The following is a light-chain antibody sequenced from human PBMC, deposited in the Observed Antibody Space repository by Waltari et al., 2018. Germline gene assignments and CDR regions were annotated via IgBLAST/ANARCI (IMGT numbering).Light chain of an antibody. CDR2: DDS. CDR1: NIEAKS. V-gene: IGLV3-21*02. Sequence: SYVLTQPHSVSVAPGQTARITCGGDNIEAKSVHWYRQKPGQDPVVVGFDDSDRPSGIPERFSGANSGNTATLTISRVEGGDEADYFCQVWDSSGDLLVIFGGGTKLTVL. J-gene: IGLJ2*01. CDR3: QVWDSSGDLLVI.